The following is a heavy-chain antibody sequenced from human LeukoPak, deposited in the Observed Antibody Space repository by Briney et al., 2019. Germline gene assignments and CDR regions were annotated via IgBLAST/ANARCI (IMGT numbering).Heavy chain of an antibody. D-gene: IGHD1-1*01. J-gene: IGHJ6*03. CDR3: ARGPPRGKYYYMDV. CDR2: IGTASDT. V-gene: IGHV3-13*01. Sequence: PGGSLRLSCAASGFTFSSFDMHWVRHPTGQGLEWVSTIGTASDTYYPGSVEGRFTLSRDNAENSLYLQMNSLTAGDTAVYYCARGPPRGKYYYMDVWGKGTTVTVSS. CDR1: GFTFSSFD.